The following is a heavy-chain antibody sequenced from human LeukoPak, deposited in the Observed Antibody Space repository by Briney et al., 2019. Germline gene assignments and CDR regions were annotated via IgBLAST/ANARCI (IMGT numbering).Heavy chain of an antibody. CDR3: ARARSSSVTTGFGY. Sequence: PGGSLRLSCAASGFTFSSYSMTWVRQAPGKGLEWVSSISSSSSYIYYADSVKGRFTISRDNAKSSLYLQMNSLRAEDTAVYYCARARSSSVTTGFGYWGQGTLVTVSS. V-gene: IGHV3-21*01. J-gene: IGHJ4*02. D-gene: IGHD4-17*01. CDR1: GFTFSSYS. CDR2: ISSSSSYI.